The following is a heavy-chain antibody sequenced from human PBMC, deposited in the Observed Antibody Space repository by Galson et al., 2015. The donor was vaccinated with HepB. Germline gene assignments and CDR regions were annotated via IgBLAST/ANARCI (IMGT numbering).Heavy chain of an antibody. CDR1: GGSISSYY. CDR2: IYYSGST. D-gene: IGHD3-10*01. V-gene: IGHV4-59*01. J-gene: IGHJ6*02. CDR3: ARILGTMVRGTYYYYGMDV. Sequence: TLSLTSTVSGGSISSYYWSWIRQPPGKGLEWLGYIYYSGSTNYNPSLKSRVTISVDTSKNPFSLKLSSVTAADTAGYYFARILGTMVRGTYYYYGMDVWGQGTTVTVSS.